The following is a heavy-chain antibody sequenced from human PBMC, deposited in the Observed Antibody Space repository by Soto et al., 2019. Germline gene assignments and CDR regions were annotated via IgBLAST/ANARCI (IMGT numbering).Heavy chain of an antibody. CDR2: IIPILGIA. Sequence: SVKVSCKASGGTFSSYTISWVRQAPGQGLEWMGRIIPILGIANYAQKFQGRVTITADKSTSTAYVELSSLRSEDTAVYYCARDDIVVVPAAKQAKDMEYFQHWGQGTLVTVSS. V-gene: IGHV1-69*04. D-gene: IGHD2-2*01. CDR3: ARDDIVVVPAAKQAKDMEYFQH. J-gene: IGHJ1*01. CDR1: GGTFSSYT.